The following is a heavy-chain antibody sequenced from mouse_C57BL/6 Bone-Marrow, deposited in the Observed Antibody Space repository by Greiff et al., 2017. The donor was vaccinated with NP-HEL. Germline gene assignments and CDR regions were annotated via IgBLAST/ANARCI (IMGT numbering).Heavy chain of an antibody. J-gene: IGHJ2*01. CDR1: GYTFTSCG. CDR3: ARYYYGSSGY. D-gene: IGHD1-1*01. CDR2: IYPRSGNT. V-gene: IGHV1-81*01. Sequence: VQLQQSGAELARPGASVTLSCKASGYTFTSCGISWVKQRTGQGLEWIGEIYPRSGNTYYNEKFKGKATLTADKSSSTAYMELLSLTSEDSAVYFCARYYYGSSGYWGQGTTLTVSS.